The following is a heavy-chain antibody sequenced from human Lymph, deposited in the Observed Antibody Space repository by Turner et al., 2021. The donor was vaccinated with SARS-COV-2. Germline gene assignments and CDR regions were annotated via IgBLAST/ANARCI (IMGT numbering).Heavy chain of an antibody. CDR2: STYDGSNK. D-gene: IGHD3-10*01. J-gene: IGHJ4*02. CDR1: GFAFSTYA. V-gene: IGHV3-30-3*01. CDR3: ARCPGGNYGPYFDY. Sequence: QVQLLESGGGVVQPGRSLCPSCSAPGFAFSTYALPGGRRAPGEGVVWVAVSTYDGSNKYYADSVKGRFTISRDKSKNTLYLQMNSLRAEDTAVYYCARCPGGNYGPYFDYWGQGTLVTVSS.